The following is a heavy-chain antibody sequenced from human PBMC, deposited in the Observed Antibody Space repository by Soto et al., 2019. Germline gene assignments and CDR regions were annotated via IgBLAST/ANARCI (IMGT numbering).Heavy chain of an antibody. CDR1: GGSISSGGYY. Sequence: TLSLTCTVSGGSISSGGYYWSWIRQHPGKGLEWIGYIYYSGSTYYNPSLKSRVTISVDTSKNQFSLKLSSVTAADTAVYYCARFVTGYYYYYMDVSCKGTTVTVSS. J-gene: IGHJ6*03. CDR3: ARFVTGYYYYYMDV. V-gene: IGHV4-31*03. D-gene: IGHD5-18*01. CDR2: IYYSGST.